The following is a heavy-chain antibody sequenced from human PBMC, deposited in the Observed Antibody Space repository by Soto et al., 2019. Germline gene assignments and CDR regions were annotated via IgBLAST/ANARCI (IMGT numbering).Heavy chain of an antibody. CDR3: AKDGWFRPHDY. J-gene: IGHJ4*02. V-gene: IGHV3-23*01. D-gene: IGHD2-15*01. CDR1: GFTFSNYG. Sequence: GGSLRLSCAASGFTFSNYGMSWVRQAPGKGLEWVSVISDSGGSTYYADSVKGRFTISRDNSKNTLYLQMNSLRAEDTAVYYCAKDGWFRPHDYWGQGTLVTVSS. CDR2: ISDSGGST.